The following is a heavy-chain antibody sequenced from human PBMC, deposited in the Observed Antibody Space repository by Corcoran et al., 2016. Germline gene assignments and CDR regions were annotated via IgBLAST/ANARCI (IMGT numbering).Heavy chain of an antibody. V-gene: IGHV3-30*18. Sequence: QVQLVESGGGVVQPGRSLRLSCAASGFTFSSYGMHWVRQAPGKGLEWVAVISYDGSNKYYADSVKGRFTISRDNSKNTLYLQMNSLRAEDTAVYYCAKKYCSGGSCYWGLDYWGQGTLVTVSS. CDR2: ISYDGSNK. J-gene: IGHJ4*02. D-gene: IGHD2-15*01. CDR3: AKKYCSGGSCYWGLDY. CDR1: GFTFSSYG.